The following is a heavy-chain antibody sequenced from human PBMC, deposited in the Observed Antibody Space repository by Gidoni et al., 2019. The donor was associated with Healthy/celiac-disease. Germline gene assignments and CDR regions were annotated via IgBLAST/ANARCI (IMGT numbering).Heavy chain of an antibody. D-gene: IGHD6-19*01. CDR2: IIPIFGTA. CDR1: GGPFSSYA. V-gene: IGHV1-69*01. CDR3: ARDGSSGWPNFDY. Sequence: VQLVQSGAEVKKPGSSVTVSCKASGGPFSSYAISWARKAPGQGLEWMGGIIPIFGTANYAQKFQGRVTITADESTSTAYMELSSLRSEDTAVYYCARDGSSGWPNFDYWGQGTLVTVSS. J-gene: IGHJ4*02.